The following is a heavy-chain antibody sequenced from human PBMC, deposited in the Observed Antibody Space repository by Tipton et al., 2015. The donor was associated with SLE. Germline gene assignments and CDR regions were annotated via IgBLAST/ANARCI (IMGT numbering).Heavy chain of an antibody. J-gene: IGHJ4*01. CDR1: GGAISRGGYY. CDR3: ARDVGGYNTSWFPYYFDY. Sequence: TLSLTCTVYGGAISRGGYYWSWIRHHPVKGLERSGDISYNGSTNYKSSLKSRLTISVDTSKNQCYLKRSSVNAADTAVYYCARDVGGYNTSWFPYYFDYWGHGTLVTVSS. D-gene: IGHD2-8*01. V-gene: IGHV4-31*03. CDR2: ISYNGST.